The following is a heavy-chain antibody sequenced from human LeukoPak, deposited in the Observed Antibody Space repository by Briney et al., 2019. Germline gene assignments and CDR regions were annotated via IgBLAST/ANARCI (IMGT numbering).Heavy chain of an antibody. Sequence: GGSLKLSCAASGLTFSGSDIHWVRQASGKGLEWVGHIRSKTNNYATADAASVKGRFTFSRDDSKNTAYIQMNSLKTEDTAVYYCTRHNYYRSGYGAFDIGGQGTMVTVSS. CDR3: TRHNYYRSGYGAFDI. V-gene: IGHV3-73*01. CDR2: IRSKTNNYAT. D-gene: IGHD3-22*01. CDR1: GLTFSGSD. J-gene: IGHJ3*02.